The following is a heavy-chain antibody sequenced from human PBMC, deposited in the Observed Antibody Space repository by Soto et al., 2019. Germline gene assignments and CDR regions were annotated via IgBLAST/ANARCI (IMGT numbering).Heavy chain of an antibody. CDR1: GYTFTGYY. J-gene: IGHJ6*02. D-gene: IGHD1-26*01. V-gene: IGHV1-2*02. CDR2: INPNSGGT. CDR3: ARVWVGASIDGMDV. Sequence: GASVKVSCKASGYTFTGYYMHWVRQAPGQGLEWMGWINPNSGGTNYAQKFQGRVTMTRDTSIKTAYMELSGLKSDDTAVYYCARVWVGASIDGMDVWGLGTTVTVSS.